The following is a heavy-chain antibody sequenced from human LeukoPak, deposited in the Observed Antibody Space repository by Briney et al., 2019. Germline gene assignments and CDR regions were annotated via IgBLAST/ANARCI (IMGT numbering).Heavy chain of an antibody. V-gene: IGHV3-11*01. Sequence: GGSLRLSCAASGFAFRNYYMDWIRQAPGKGLEWVAYISNSGTIIYYAESVKGRFTISRDNAKNSLYLQMNNLRAEDTALYYCARDLAMAGRDLDYWGRGTLVTVSS. D-gene: IGHD6-19*01. J-gene: IGHJ4*02. CDR3: ARDLAMAGRDLDY. CDR2: ISNSGTII. CDR1: GFAFRNYY.